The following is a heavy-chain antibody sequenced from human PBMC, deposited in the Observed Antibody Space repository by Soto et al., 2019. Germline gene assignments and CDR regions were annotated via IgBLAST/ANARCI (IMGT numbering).Heavy chain of an antibody. V-gene: IGHV1-69*02. CDR1: GGTFSSYT. CDR3: ARVRGYCSSTSCYEEFDY. J-gene: IGHJ4*02. Sequence: QVQLVQSGAEVKKPGSSVKVSCKASGGTFSSYTISWVRQAPGQGLEWMGRIIPILGIANYAQKFQGSVTITADKSTSTAYMELSSVRSEDTAVYYCARVRGYCSSTSCYEEFDYWGQGTLVTVSS. D-gene: IGHD2-2*01. CDR2: IIPILGIA.